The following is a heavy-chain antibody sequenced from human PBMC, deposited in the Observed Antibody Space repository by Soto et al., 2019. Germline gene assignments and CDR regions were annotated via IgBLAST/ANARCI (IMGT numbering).Heavy chain of an antibody. J-gene: IGHJ6*02. Sequence: SETPALASTVCGGSVTSSYWSWLRRPPGKGLEWIAYIYDTGISGYTPSTSYNPSLKSRVTMSVDTSKSQFSLKLTSVTAADTAVYYCARGEDAFFYYGLDVWGQGITVTVPS. CDR3: ARGEDAFFYYGLDV. CDR1: GGSVTSSY. CDR2: IYDTGISGYTPST. V-gene: IGHV4-59*02.